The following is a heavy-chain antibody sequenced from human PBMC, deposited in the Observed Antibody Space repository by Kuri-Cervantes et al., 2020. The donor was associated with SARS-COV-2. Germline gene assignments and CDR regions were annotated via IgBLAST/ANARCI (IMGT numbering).Heavy chain of an antibody. V-gene: IGHV4-34*01. J-gene: IGHJ5*02. CDR3: ARLGGYRSGYNWFDP. CDR2: INQSGST. D-gene: IGHD5-18*01. CDR1: GGSSSGYY. Sequence: LRLSCAVFGGSSSGYYWGWIRQPPGKGLEWIGEINQSGSTSYSPSLKSRLTISVDTSENQFSLNLISVTAADTAVYYCARLGGYRSGYNWFDPWGQGTLVTVSS.